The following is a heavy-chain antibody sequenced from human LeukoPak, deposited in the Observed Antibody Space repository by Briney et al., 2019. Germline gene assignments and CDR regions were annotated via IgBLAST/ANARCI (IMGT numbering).Heavy chain of an antibody. CDR3: ARDASRYCSSTSCPFDP. J-gene: IGHJ5*02. CDR2: ISSSSSYI. CDR1: GFTFTSYS. V-gene: IGHV3-21*01. Sequence: GGSLRLSCAASGFTFTSYSMDWVRQAPGKGLEWVSSISSSSSYIYYADSVKGRFTISRDNAKNSLFLQMNSLRAEDTAVYYCARDASRYCSSTSCPFDPWGQGTLVTVSS. D-gene: IGHD2-2*01.